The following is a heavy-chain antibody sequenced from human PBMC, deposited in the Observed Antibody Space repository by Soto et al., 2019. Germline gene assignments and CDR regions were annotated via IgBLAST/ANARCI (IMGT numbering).Heavy chain of an antibody. V-gene: IGHV3-9*01. CDR2: ISWNSGSI. Sequence: EVQLVESGGGLVQPGRSLRLSCAASGFTFDDYAMHWVRQAPGKGLEWVSGISWNSGSIGYADSVKGRFTISRDNAKNSLYLQMNSLRAEDTALYDCAGQDYYDSSGYYSSVYWGQGTLVTVSS. J-gene: IGHJ4*02. D-gene: IGHD3-22*01. CDR3: AGQDYYDSSGYYSSVY. CDR1: GFTFDDYA.